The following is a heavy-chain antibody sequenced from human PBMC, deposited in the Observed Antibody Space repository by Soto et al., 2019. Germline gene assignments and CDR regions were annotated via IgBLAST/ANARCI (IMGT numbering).Heavy chain of an antibody. CDR3: ARWPITYYDTSTP. CDR1: GGSISSYY. D-gene: IGHD3-9*01. J-gene: IGHJ5*02. CDR2: IYYSGST. V-gene: IGHV4-59*01. Sequence: SETLSLTCTVSGGSISSYYWSWIRQPPGKGLEWMGYIYYSGSTNYNPSLKSRVTISVDTSKNQFSLKLSSVTAADTAVYYCARWPITYYDTSTPWGQGTLVTVSS.